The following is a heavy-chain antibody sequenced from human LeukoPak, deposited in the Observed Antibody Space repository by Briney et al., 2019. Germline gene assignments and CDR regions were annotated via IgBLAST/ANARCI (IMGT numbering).Heavy chain of an antibody. CDR2: IYSGGST. CDR1: EFSVGSNY. CDR3: ARDLEGRYYFDY. V-gene: IGHV3-66*01. J-gene: IGHJ4*02. Sequence: GGSLRLSCAASEFSVGSNYMTWVRQAPGKGLEWVSLIYSGGSTYYADSVKGRFTISRDNSKNTLYLQMGSLRAEDMAVYYCARDLEGRYYFDYWGQGTLVTVSS.